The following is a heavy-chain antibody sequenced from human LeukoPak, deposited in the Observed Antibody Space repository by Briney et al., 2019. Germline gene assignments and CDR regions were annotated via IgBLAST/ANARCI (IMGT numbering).Heavy chain of an antibody. Sequence: GGSLRLSCAASGFTFSSYWMSWVRQAPGKGLEWVANIEQDGSEKNYVDSVKGRFTIARDDAKNSLYLQMNSLRAEDTAVYYCARSLVVGATYPYHWGQGTLVTVSS. CDR2: IEQDGSEK. CDR3: ARSLVVGATYPYH. V-gene: IGHV3-7*01. J-gene: IGHJ5*02. CDR1: GFTFSSYW. D-gene: IGHD1-26*01.